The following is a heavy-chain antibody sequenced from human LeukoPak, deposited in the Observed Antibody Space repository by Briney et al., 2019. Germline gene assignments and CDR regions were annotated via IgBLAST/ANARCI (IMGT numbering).Heavy chain of an antibody. CDR1: GDSISSSNW. CDR2: IYHSGST. Sequence: SETLSLTCAVSGDSISSSNWWSWVRPPPGKGMEWIGDIYHSGSTNYNPSLKSRVTISADTSQNQFSLSLTSVTAADTAVYYCATLGLLRGAGFNLATHFDFWGQGTLVTVSS. V-gene: IGHV4-4*02. J-gene: IGHJ4*02. D-gene: IGHD1-26*01. CDR3: ATLGLLRGAGFNLATHFDF.